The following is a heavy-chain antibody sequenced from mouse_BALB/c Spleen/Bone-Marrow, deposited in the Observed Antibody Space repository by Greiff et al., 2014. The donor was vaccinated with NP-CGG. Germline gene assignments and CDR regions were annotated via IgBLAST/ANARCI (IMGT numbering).Heavy chain of an antibody. CDR3: TTADSTYMDY. CDR2: IYPGTGTT. Sequence: VQLKQSGTVLARPGAAVKLSCKASGYTFSSYWMHWVKQRPGRGLEWIATIYPGTGTTSYNQKFKGKAKLTAVKSSSTAYMELSSLKYEDSAVYYYTTADSTYMDYWGQGTSLTVSS. CDR1: GYTFSSYW. V-gene: IGHV1-5*01. D-gene: IGHD1-3*01. J-gene: IGHJ2*02.